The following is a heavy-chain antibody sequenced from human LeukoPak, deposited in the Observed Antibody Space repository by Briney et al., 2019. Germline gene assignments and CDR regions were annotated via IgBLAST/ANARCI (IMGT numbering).Heavy chain of an antibody. CDR3: ARSRVEVHWFDP. CDR2: INHSGST. Sequence: SETLSLTCAVYGGSFSGYYWSWIRQPPGKGLEWIGEINHSGSTDYNPSLKSRVTISVDMSKNQFSLKLYSVTAADTAVYYCARSRVEVHWFDPWGQGTLVTVSS. D-gene: IGHD1-1*01. J-gene: IGHJ5*02. V-gene: IGHV4-34*01. CDR1: GGSFSGYY.